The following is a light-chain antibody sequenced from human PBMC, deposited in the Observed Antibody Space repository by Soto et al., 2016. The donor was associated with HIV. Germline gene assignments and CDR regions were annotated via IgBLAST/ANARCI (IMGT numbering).Light chain of an antibody. CDR1: QTIRKY. J-gene: IGKJ4*01. CDR3: QQSYTTPLT. Sequence: DIQMTQSPSSLSASVGDRVIITCRASQTIRKYSNWYQQKPGKAPVLLISTTSSLQSGVASRFSGSGSGAEFTLTISNLQPEDFATYYCQQSYTTPLTFGGGTKVEIK. V-gene: IGKV1-39*01. CDR2: TTS.